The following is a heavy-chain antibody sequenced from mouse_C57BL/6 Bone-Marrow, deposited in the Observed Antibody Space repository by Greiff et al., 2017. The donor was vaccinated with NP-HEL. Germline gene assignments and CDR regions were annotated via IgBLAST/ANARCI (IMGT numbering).Heavy chain of an antibody. Sequence: VQLQQPGAELVKPGASVKLSCKASGYTFTSYWMHWVKQRPGQGLEWIGLIHPISGSTNYNEKFKGKATLTVDKSSSTDYMQLSSLTSEDSAVYYWTSETVVDGDDWGPGTTLTV. CDR3: TSETVVDGDD. CDR2: IHPISGST. CDR1: GYTFTSYW. V-gene: IGHV1-64*01. D-gene: IGHD1-1*01. J-gene: IGHJ2*01.